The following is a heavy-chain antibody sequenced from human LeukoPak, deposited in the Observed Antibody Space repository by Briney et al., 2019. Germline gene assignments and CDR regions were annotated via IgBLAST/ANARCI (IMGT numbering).Heavy chain of an antibody. CDR2: IYYSGST. CDR3: ARVGSSPHHGFDY. V-gene: IGHV4-59*01. J-gene: IGHJ4*02. Sequence: PSETLSLTCTVSGGSISSYYWSWIRQPPGKGLEWIGYIYYSGSTNYNPSLKSRVTISVDTSKNQFSLKLSSVTAADTAVYYCARVGSSPHHGFDYWGQGTLVTVSS. CDR1: GGSISSYY. D-gene: IGHD1-26*01.